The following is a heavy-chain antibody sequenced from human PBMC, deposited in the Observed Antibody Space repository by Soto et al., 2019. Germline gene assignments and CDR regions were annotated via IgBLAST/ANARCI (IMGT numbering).Heavy chain of an antibody. D-gene: IGHD3-3*01. CDR3: AREGRFLESKLYGMDV. CDR1: GFTFSSYW. V-gene: IGHV3-74*01. J-gene: IGHJ6*02. CDR2: INSDGSST. Sequence: PGGSLRLSCAASGFTFSSYWMHWVRQAPGKGLVWVSRINSDGSSTSYADSVKGRFTISRDNAKNTLYLQMNSLRAEDTAVYYCAREGRFLESKLYGMDVWGQGTTVTVSS.